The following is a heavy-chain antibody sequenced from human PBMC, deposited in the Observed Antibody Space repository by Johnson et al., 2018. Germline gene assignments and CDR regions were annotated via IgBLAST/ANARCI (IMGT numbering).Heavy chain of an antibody. CDR2: IGGGGGMT. CDR1: GFTFSNFA. D-gene: IGHD5/OR15-5a*01. Sequence: VQLQQSGGGLAQPGGTLRLSCAASGFTFSNFAMNWVRQAPGEGPDWVSNIGGGGGMTDYTESVKGRFTISIDDSRNTLYPQLSSLRVEEPAVYYCSKDQTPNNGVYDPFDYWGQGVLVTVSS. V-gene: IGHV3-23*01. CDR3: SKDQTPNNGVYDPFDY. J-gene: IGHJ4*02.